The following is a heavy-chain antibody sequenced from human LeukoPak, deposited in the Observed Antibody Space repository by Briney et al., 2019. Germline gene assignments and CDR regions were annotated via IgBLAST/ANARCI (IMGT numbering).Heavy chain of an antibody. Sequence: ASVKVSCKASGYTFTSYYMHWVRQAPGQGLEWMGIINPSGGSTSYAQKFQGRVTMTRDTSTSTVYMELSSLRYADTAVYYCARGGHYGSGNDFRFDPWGQGTLVTVSS. V-gene: IGHV1-46*01. D-gene: IGHD3-10*01. CDR3: ARGGHYGSGNDFRFDP. CDR1: GYTFTSYY. CDR2: INPSGGST. J-gene: IGHJ5*02.